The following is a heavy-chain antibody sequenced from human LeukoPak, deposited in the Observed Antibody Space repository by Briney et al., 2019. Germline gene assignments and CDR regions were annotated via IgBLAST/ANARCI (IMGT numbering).Heavy chain of an antibody. J-gene: IGHJ3*02. Sequence: PGGSLRLSCEASGFSFSTYSMNWVRQAPGKGLEWVSSISSSSSYIYYADSVKGRFTISRDNAKNSLYLQMNSLRAEDTAVYYCARVAVNYYDSSGDAFDIWGQGTMVTVSS. CDR2: ISSSSSYI. V-gene: IGHV3-21*01. CDR3: ARVAVNYYDSSGDAFDI. CDR1: GFSFSTYS. D-gene: IGHD3-22*01.